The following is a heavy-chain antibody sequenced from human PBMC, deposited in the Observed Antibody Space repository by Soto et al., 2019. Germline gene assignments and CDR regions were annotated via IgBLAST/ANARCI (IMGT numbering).Heavy chain of an antibody. V-gene: IGHV3-23*01. CDR1: GFTFSSYA. Sequence: EVQLLESGGGLVQPGGSLRLSCAASGFTFSSYAMTWVRRAPGKGLEWVSAISGSGNTTYYADSVKGRFTISRDSSKNTLYLQMHSLRAEDTAVYFCAKDLSSSWDPQYWGQGTLVTVSS. J-gene: IGHJ4*02. CDR2: ISGSGNTT. CDR3: AKDLSSSWDPQY. D-gene: IGHD6-13*01.